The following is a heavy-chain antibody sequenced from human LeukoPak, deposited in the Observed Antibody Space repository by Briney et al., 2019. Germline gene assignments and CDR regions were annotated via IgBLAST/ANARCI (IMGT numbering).Heavy chain of an antibody. D-gene: IGHD6-19*01. CDR1: GFTFSSYS. J-gene: IGHJ6*02. CDR2: ISSSSSTI. CDR3: ARGSIAVAGTPSYGMDV. V-gene: IGHV3-48*04. Sequence: PGGSLRLSCAASGFTFSSYSMNWVRQAPGKGLEWVSYISSSSSTIYYADSVKGRFTISRDNAKNSLYLQMNSLRAEDTAVYYCARGSIAVAGTPSYGMDVWGQGTTVTVSS.